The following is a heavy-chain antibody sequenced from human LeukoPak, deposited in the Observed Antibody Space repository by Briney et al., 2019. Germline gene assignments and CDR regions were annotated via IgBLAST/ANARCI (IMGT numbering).Heavy chain of an antibody. Sequence: ASVKVSCKASGYTFTSYGISWVGQAPGQGLEWMGWISAYNGNTNYAQKLQGRVTMTTDTSTSTAYMELRSLRSDDTAVYYCARSPSYSSSWYGSLDYWGQGTLVTVSS. CDR2: ISAYNGNT. D-gene: IGHD6-13*01. V-gene: IGHV1-18*01. J-gene: IGHJ4*02. CDR3: ARSPSYSSSWYGSLDY. CDR1: GYTFTSYG.